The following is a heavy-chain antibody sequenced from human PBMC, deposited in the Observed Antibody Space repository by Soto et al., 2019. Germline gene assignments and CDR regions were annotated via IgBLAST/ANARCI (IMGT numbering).Heavy chain of an antibody. D-gene: IGHD2-2*01. CDR3: ARPAGIVLVPAAKLGGIDV. Sequence: SVKVSCKASGGTFSSYAISWVRQAPGQGLEWMGGIIPIFGTANYAQKFQGRVTITADESTSTAYMELSSLRSEDTAVYYCARPAGIVLVPAAKLGGIDVRGQRTKVTVSS. CDR2: IIPIFGTA. J-gene: IGHJ6*02. CDR1: GGTFSSYA. V-gene: IGHV1-69*13.